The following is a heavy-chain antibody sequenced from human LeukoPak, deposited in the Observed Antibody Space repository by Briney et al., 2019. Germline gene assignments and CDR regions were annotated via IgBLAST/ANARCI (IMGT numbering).Heavy chain of an antibody. V-gene: IGHV4-59*08. J-gene: IGHJ4*02. CDR3: ARHSAGTIKDY. CDR2: ISYSGST. Sequence: SETLSLTCTVSGGSISSYYWSWIRQPPGKGLEWIGFISYSGSTNYNPSLKSRVTISLDTSKNQFSLNLSSVTAADTAVYYCARHSAGTIKDYWGQGTLVTVSS. D-gene: IGHD1-1*01. CDR1: GGSISSYY.